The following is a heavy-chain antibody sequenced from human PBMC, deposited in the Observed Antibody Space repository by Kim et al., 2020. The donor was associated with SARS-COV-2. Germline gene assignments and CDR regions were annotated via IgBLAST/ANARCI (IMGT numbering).Heavy chain of an antibody. D-gene: IGHD4-17*01. J-gene: IGHJ2*01. V-gene: IGHV4-39*01. Sequence: TPSLKSRVTISVDTSKNQFSLKLSSVTAADTAVYYCARLNYGDPYWYFDLWGRGTLVTVSS. CDR3: ARLNYGDPYWYFDL.